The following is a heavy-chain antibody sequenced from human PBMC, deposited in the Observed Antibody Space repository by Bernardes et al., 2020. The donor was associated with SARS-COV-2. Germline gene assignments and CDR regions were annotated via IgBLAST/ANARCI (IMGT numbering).Heavy chain of an antibody. CDR2: IYAGDSDT. CDR1: GYNFSGFC. CDR3: VRRHYYDISGLWDY. V-gene: IGHV5-51*01. D-gene: IGHD3-22*01. Sequence: GESLKISCKGSGYNFSGFCIGWVRQMPGRGLEWMGFIYAGDSDTRYSPSFQGQVTITADKSISTAYLQWSNLKASDSAMYFCVRRHYYDISGLWDYWGQGTLVTVSS. J-gene: IGHJ4*02.